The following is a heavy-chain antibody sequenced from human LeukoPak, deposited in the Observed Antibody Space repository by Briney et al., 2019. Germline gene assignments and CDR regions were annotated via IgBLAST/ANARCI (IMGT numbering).Heavy chain of an antibody. CDR2: IKQDGVNK. V-gene: IGHV3-7*01. D-gene: IGHD2-15*01. CDR1: GFTFSSYW. Sequence: GGSLRLSCAASGFTFSSYWMSWVRQAPGKGLEWVANIKQDGVNKYYVDSVKGRFTISRDNAKNSLYLQMNSLRAEDTAAYYCARLYCSGGSCYSGDAFDIWGQGTMVTVSS. J-gene: IGHJ3*02. CDR3: ARLYCSGGSCYSGDAFDI.